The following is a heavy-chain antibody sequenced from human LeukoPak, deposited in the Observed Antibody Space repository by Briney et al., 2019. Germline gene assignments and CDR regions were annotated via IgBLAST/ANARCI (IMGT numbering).Heavy chain of an antibody. Sequence: TGGSLRLSCAASGFSFSSYAMTWVRQAPGKGLEWASVISGGGENTFYADSVKGRFTISRDNSKNTLYLQMNSLRAEDTAVYYCANGGSGSSYSHNVYWGQGTLVTVSS. CDR3: ANGGSGSSYSHNVY. D-gene: IGHD1-26*01. CDR2: ISGGGENT. J-gene: IGHJ4*02. V-gene: IGHV3-23*01. CDR1: GFSFSSYA.